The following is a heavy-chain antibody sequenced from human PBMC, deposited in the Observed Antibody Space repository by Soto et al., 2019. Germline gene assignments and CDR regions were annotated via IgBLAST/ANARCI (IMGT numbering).Heavy chain of an antibody. CDR2: MSPNGNNQ. V-gene: IGHV3-30-3*01. CDR3: ATGANFYYDTSRY. J-gene: IGHJ4*02. D-gene: IGHD3-22*01. CDR1: GFTFNIYA. Sequence: RLSCAARGFTFNIYALPWAREAPGKGLEWVAVMSPNGNNQYYADSVKGRFTISRDTSKSTLYLQMTSLRPDDTAVYYCATGANFYYDTSRYWGQGTLVTVCS.